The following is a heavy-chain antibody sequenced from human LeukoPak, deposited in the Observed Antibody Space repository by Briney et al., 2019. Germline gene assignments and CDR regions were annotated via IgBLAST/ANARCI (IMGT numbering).Heavy chain of an antibody. D-gene: IGHD6-19*01. CDR2: ISSSSSNI. V-gene: IGHV3-48*04. CDR3: ARVGRSGWTVDY. J-gene: IGHJ4*02. Sequence: GGSLRLSCAASGFAFSTYSIDWVRQAPGKGLEWVSYISSSSSNIYHADSVKVRFTISRDNAKHSLHLQMNSLRAEDTAVYYCARVGRSGWTVDYWGQGTLVTVSS. CDR1: GFAFSTYS.